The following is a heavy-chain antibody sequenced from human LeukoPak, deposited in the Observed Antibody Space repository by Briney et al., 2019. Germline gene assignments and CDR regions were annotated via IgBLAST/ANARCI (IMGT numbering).Heavy chain of an antibody. CDR2: IRYDGSDK. V-gene: IGHV3-30*02. Sequence: GGSLRLSCAASGFTFSSYGMHWARQAPGKGLEWVAFIRYDGSDKYYADSVKGRFTISRDNSKNTLYLQMNSLRAEDTAVYYCAKDRRGYCSGSSCPDAFDIWGQGTMVTVSS. CDR1: GFTFSSYG. J-gene: IGHJ3*02. D-gene: IGHD2-15*01. CDR3: AKDRRGYCSGSSCPDAFDI.